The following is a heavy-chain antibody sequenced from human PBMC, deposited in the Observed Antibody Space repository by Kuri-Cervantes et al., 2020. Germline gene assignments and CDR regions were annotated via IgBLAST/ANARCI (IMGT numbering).Heavy chain of an antibody. CDR2: ISWNTASI. J-gene: IGHJ4*02. V-gene: IGHV3-9*01. Sequence: SLKISCAASGFAFDGYAMDWVRQAPGKGLEWVSGISWNTASIGYADAVKGRFTISRDNAKNTLYLQMNSLRAEDTALYYCVKDIGDTALGQFDSWGQGTLVTVSS. CDR1: GFAFDGYA. D-gene: IGHD5-18*01. CDR3: VKDIGDTALGQFDS.